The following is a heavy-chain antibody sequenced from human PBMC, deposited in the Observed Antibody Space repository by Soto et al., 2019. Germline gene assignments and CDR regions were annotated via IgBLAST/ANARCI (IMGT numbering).Heavy chain of an antibody. Sequence: EVQLVESGGGLVQPGGSLRLSCAASGLTFSNYWMTWVRQAPGNGLEWVANIKEDGSEKHYVDSVKGRFTISRDNAKNSLYLQMNSLRVEDTAVYFCSRDVVVGAKALNYWGQGALVTVSS. J-gene: IGHJ4*02. D-gene: IGHD2-15*01. CDR3: SRDVVVGAKALNY. CDR2: IKEDGSEK. V-gene: IGHV3-7*01. CDR1: GLTFSNYW.